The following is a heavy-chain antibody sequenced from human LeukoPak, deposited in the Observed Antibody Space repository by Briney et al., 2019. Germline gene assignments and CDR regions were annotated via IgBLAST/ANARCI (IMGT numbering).Heavy chain of an antibody. CDR2: IYSGGST. D-gene: IGHD3-22*01. CDR3: ARELPLGYYYDSSGYYGAVEDY. Sequence: GGSLRLPCAASGFTVSSNYMSWVRQAPGKGLEWVSVIYSGGSTYYADSVKGRFTISRDNSKNTLYLQMNSLRAEDTAVYYCARELPLGYYYDSSGYYGAVEDYWGQGTLVTVSS. J-gene: IGHJ4*02. V-gene: IGHV3-66*01. CDR1: GFTVSSNY.